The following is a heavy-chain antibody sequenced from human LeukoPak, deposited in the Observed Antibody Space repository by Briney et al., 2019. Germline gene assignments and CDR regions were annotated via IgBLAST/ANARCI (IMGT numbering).Heavy chain of an antibody. CDR1: GGSISSRNW. CDR3: ARGQGAADY. D-gene: IGHD1-26*01. CDR2: ISRTGSI. Sequence: AGTLSLTCAVSGGSISSRNWWGWVRQPPGKGLEWIGEISRTGSIDYDPSVRSRATISLDKSKSQFSLRLTSLTSADTAVYYCARGQGAADYWGQGILVIVSS. V-gene: IGHV4-4*02. J-gene: IGHJ4*02.